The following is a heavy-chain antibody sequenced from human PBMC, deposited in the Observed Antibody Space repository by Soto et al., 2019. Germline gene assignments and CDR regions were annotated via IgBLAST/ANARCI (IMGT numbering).Heavy chain of an antibody. V-gene: IGHV3-15*05. CDR2: IKSASDGGTI. Sequence: EVQLVESGGGLVKPGESLRLSCAASGITFRNAWLSWVRQAPGKGLEWIGRIKSASDGGTIDYAAPVRGRFTISRDDAKDTLSLQMNSLKSEDTALYYCATGTPSDFWGQGTLVTVSS. J-gene: IGHJ4*02. CDR3: ATGTPSDF. CDR1: GITFRNAW.